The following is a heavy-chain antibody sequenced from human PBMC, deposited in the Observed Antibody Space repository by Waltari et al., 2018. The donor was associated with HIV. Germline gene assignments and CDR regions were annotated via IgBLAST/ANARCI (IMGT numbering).Heavy chain of an antibody. D-gene: IGHD2-21*01. Sequence: EVQLVESGGGLVKPGGSLRLSCAASGFTFSSYSLNWVRQAPGKGREWVSSISISSSYIYDADTVKGRFTISRDNAKNSLYLQMNSLRAEDTAVYYCARDLGGDHYYYYYGMDVWGQGTTVTVSS. CDR2: ISISSSYI. V-gene: IGHV3-21*01. CDR3: ARDLGGDHYYYYYGMDV. J-gene: IGHJ6*02. CDR1: GFTFSSYS.